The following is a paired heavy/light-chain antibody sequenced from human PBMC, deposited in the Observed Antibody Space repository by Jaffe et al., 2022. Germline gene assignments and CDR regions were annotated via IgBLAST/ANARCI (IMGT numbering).Light chain of an antibody. CDR1: QSVLYSSNNKNY. Sequence: DIVMTQSPDSLAVSLGERATINCKSSQSVLYSSNNKNYLAWYQQKPGQPPKLLIYWASTRESGVPDRFSGSGSGTDFTLTISSLQAEDVAVYYCQQYYSTPHTFGQGTKLEIK. V-gene: IGKV4-1*01. J-gene: IGKJ2*01. CDR3: QQYYSTPHT. CDR2: WAS.
Heavy chain of an antibody. J-gene: IGHJ3*02. CDR3: ARHEWQDYGDQKEMNAFDI. CDR1: GGSISSSSYY. V-gene: IGHV4-39*01. Sequence: QLQLQESGPGLVKPSETLSLTCTVSGGSISSSSYYWGWIRQPPGKGLEWIGSIYYSGSTYYNPSLKSRVTISVDTSKNQFSLKLSSVTAADTAVYYCARHEWQDYGDQKEMNAFDIWGQGTMVTVSS. D-gene: IGHD4-17*01. CDR2: IYYSGST.